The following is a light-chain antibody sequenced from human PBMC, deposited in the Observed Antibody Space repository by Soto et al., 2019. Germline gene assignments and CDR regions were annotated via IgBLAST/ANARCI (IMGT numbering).Light chain of an antibody. Sequence: QSALTQPPSASGSPGRSVTISCTGTSSDVGGYNYVSWYQQHPGKAPKLMIYEVSKRPSGVPDRFSGSKSGNTASLTVSGLQAEDEADYYCTSYAGSNTHVFETGTKLTVL. J-gene: IGLJ1*01. CDR1: SSDVGGYNY. V-gene: IGLV2-8*01. CDR2: EVS. CDR3: TSYAGSNTHV.